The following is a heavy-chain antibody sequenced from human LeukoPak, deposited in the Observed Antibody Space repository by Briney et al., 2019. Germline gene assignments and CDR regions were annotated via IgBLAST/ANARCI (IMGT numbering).Heavy chain of an antibody. CDR3: ARERGRGRASPWFDY. Sequence: PGGSLRLSCAASGFIVSGDFMSWVRQAPGKGLEWVSVIYSDGSTYYADSVKGRFTISRDNSKNTLDLQMTGLRAEDTAVYYCARERGRGRASPWFDYWGQGTPVTVSS. D-gene: IGHD1-26*01. CDR1: GFIVSGDF. J-gene: IGHJ4*02. V-gene: IGHV3-53*01. CDR2: IYSDGST.